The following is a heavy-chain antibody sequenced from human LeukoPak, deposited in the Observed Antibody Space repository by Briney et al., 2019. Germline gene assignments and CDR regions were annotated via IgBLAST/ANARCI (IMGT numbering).Heavy chain of an antibody. D-gene: IGHD5/OR15-5a*01. CDR2: IIGNGRDI. J-gene: IGHJ4*02. V-gene: IGHV3-23*01. CDR3: AKDLTPDGLYELDS. CDR1: GFSFSIYA. Sequence: PGGSLSLFCAASGFSFSIYAMNWVRQARGKGLEWVSLIIGNGRDIRYADSVKGRFTISRDNSKNILYLQMNSLRAEDTAVYFCAKDLTPDGLYELDSWGQGTLVTVSS.